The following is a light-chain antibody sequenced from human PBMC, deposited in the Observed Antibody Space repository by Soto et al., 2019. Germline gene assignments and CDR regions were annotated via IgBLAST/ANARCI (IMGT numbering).Light chain of an antibody. V-gene: IGKV3-15*01. J-gene: IGKJ5*01. Sequence: EIMMTQSPATLSVSPGESATLSCRASQSVSNNFAWYQHKPGQAPRLLIYYASTRASGIPARFSGSGSGTEFTLTISSLHSEDFALYYCQQYNDWPPITFGQGTRLEIK. CDR3: QQYNDWPPIT. CDR1: QSVSNN. CDR2: YAS.